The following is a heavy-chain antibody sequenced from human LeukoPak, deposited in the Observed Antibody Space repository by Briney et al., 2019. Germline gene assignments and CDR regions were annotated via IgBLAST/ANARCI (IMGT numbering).Heavy chain of an antibody. CDR1: GFTFTSYW. D-gene: IGHD3-16*01. CDR3: TRGGGGRPFDY. CDR2: INPDGSST. Sequence: PGGSLILSCAASGFTFTSYWMYWVRQAPGKGLVWVSRINPDGSSTTYADSVKGRFTISRDNAKNTLYLQMNSLTAEDTAVYYCTRGGGGRPFDYWGQGTLVTVSS. V-gene: IGHV3-74*01. J-gene: IGHJ4*02.